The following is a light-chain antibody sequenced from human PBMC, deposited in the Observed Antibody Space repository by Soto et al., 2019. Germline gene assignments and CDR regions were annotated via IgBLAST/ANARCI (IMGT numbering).Light chain of an antibody. J-gene: IGKJ1*01. CDR2: GPS. V-gene: IGKV3-20*01. Sequence: EIVLTQSPGTLSLSPGERATLSCRASQSISSSYFAWYQQKPGQAPRLLIYGPSTRATGIPDRFSGSGSGTDFTLTISRLEPEDFAVYYCHQYDNSLWTFGQGTKVEIK. CDR3: HQYDNSLWT. CDR1: QSISSSY.